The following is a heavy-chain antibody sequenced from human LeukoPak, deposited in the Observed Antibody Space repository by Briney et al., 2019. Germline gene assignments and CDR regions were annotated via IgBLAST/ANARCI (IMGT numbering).Heavy chain of an antibody. Sequence: GRSLRLSCAASGFTFSSYGMHWVRQAPGKGLEWVAVISYDGSNKYYADSVKGRFTISRDNSKNTLYLQMNSLRAEDTAVYYCAKDGEWELLPPGWFDPWGQGTLVTISS. J-gene: IGHJ5*02. CDR1: GFTFSSYG. V-gene: IGHV3-30*18. D-gene: IGHD1-26*01. CDR3: AKDGEWELLPPGWFDP. CDR2: ISYDGSNK.